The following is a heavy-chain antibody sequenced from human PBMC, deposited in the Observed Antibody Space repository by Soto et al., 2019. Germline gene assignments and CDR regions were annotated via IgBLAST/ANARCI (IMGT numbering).Heavy chain of an antibody. CDR3: AKASDTYCGGDCYSPGHYYYGMDV. CDR1: GFTFSSYG. V-gene: IGHV3-30*18. Sequence: HPGGSLRLSCAASGFTFSSYGMHWVRQAPGKGLEWVAVISYDGSNKYYADSVKGRFTISRDNSKNTLYLQMNSLRAEDTAVYYCAKASDTYCGGDCYSPGHYYYGMDVWGQGTTVTVSS. CDR2: ISYDGSNK. D-gene: IGHD2-21*02. J-gene: IGHJ6*02.